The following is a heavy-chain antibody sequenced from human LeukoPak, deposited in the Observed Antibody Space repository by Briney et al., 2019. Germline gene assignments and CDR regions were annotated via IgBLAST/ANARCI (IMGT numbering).Heavy chain of an antibody. CDR3: ARDRWEMATIPLGY. J-gene: IGHJ4*02. Sequence: GSLRLSCAASGFTFSIYAMSWVRQAPGKGLEWVSVIYSGGSTYYADSVKGRFTVSRDNSKNTMYLQMNSLRAEDTAVYYCARDRWEMATIPLGYWGQGTLVTVSS. V-gene: IGHV3-66*01. CDR1: GFTFSIYA. D-gene: IGHD5-24*01. CDR2: IYSGGST.